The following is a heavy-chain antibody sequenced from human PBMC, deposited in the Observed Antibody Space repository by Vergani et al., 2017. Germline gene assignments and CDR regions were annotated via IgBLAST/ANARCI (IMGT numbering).Heavy chain of an antibody. J-gene: IGHJ4*02. CDR3: ARDXYDILTGYYNLLDY. CDR2: ISYDGSNK. CDR1: GFTFSSYA. Sequence: QVQLVESGGGVVQPGRSLRLSCAASGFTFSSYAMHWVRQAPGKGLEWVAVISYDGSNKYYADSVKGRFTISRDNSKNTLYLQMNSLRAEDTAVYYCARDXYDILTGYYNLLDYWGQGTLVTVSS. D-gene: IGHD3-9*01. V-gene: IGHV3-30-3*01.